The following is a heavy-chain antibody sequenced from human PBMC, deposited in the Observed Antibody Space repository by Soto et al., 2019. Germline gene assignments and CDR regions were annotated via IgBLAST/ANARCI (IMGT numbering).Heavy chain of an antibody. CDR1: GGSISSGGYY. Sequence: SETLSLTCTVSGGSISSGGYYWSWIRQHPGKGLEWIGYIYYSGSTYYNPSLKSRVTISVDTSKNQFSLKLSSVTAADTAVYYCARGEPTYYYDSSGYPTGADWFDPWGQGTLATVSS. V-gene: IGHV4-31*03. CDR3: ARGEPTYYYDSSGYPTGADWFDP. D-gene: IGHD3-22*01. J-gene: IGHJ5*02. CDR2: IYYSGST.